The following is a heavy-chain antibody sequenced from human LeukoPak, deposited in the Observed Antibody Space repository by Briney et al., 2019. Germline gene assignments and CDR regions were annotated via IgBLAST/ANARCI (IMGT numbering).Heavy chain of an antibody. CDR3: AREHYYDSSARAFDI. CDR1: GGSMSSYY. V-gene: IGHV4-59*01. CDR2: IYYSGST. Sequence: SETLSLTCTVSGGSMSSYYWSWIRQPPGKGLEWIGYIYYSGSTNYNPSLKSRVIISVDTSKNQFSLKLSSVTAAGTAVYYCAREHYYDSSARAFDIWGQGTMVTVSS. D-gene: IGHD3-22*01. J-gene: IGHJ3*02.